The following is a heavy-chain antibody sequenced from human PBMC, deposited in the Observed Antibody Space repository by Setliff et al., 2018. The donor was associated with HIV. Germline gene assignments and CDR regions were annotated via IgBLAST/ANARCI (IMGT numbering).Heavy chain of an antibody. Sequence: SETLSLTCTVSGGSISSSSYYWGCIRQPPGKGLEWIGSIYYTGSANYNPSLKSRVPMSVDTSKNQFSLKLSSVTAADTAVYYCASGYQYDSSGYYYVTPIDYWGQGTLVTVSS. CDR2: IYYTGSA. CDR1: GGSISSSSYY. D-gene: IGHD3-22*01. V-gene: IGHV4-39*01. J-gene: IGHJ4*02. CDR3: ASGYQYDSSGYYYVTPIDY.